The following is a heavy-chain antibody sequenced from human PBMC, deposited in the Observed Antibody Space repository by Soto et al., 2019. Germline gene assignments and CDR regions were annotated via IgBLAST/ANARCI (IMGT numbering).Heavy chain of an antibody. D-gene: IGHD2-15*01. Sequence: QVQLVQSGAEVKKPGSSVKVSCKASGGTFSTYAISWVRQAPGQGLEWMGGIIPIFGTADYAQKFQGRVTITADESTSTAYMELSSLRSQDTAVYYCARHPGRPYYFYGMDVWGQGTTVTVSS. CDR1: GGTFSTYA. V-gene: IGHV1-69*12. CDR2: IIPIFGTA. J-gene: IGHJ6*02. CDR3: ARHPGRPYYFYGMDV.